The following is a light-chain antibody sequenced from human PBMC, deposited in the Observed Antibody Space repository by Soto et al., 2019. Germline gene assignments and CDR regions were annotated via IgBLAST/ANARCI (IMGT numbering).Light chain of an antibody. J-gene: IGLJ3*02. CDR1: SGHSSYI. CDR3: ETWDSNTHTV. V-gene: IGLV4-60*02. Sequence: QSVLTQSSSASASLGSSVKLTYTLSSGHSSYIIAWHQQQPGKAPRYLMKLEGSGSYNKGSGVPDRFSGSISGADRYLTISNLQFEDEADYYCETWDSNTHTVFGGGTKVTVL. CDR2: LEGSGSY.